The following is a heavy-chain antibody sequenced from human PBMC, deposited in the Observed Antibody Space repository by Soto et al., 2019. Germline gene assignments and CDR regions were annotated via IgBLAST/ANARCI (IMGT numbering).Heavy chain of an antibody. Sequence: QSGGSLRLSCAASGFTFSSYAMSWVRRAPGKGLEWVSAISGSGGSTYYADSVKGRFTISRDNSKNTLYLQMNSLRAEDTAVYYCAKGEVLLWFGVPRSASEPGYFDYWGQGTLVTVSS. V-gene: IGHV3-23*01. D-gene: IGHD3-10*01. CDR1: GFTFSSYA. J-gene: IGHJ4*02. CDR3: AKGEVLLWFGVPRSASEPGYFDY. CDR2: ISGSGGST.